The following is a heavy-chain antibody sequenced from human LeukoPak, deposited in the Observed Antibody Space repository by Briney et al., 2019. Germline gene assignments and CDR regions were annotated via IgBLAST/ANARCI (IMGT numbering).Heavy chain of an antibody. D-gene: IGHD6-6*01. V-gene: IGHV4-38-2*02. CDR2: IYYSGST. CDR3: ARDNDGSSSD. J-gene: IGHJ4*02. CDR1: GYSINRGYY. Sequence: SETLSLTCNVPGYSINRGYYWGWIRQPPGEGLEWIGSIYYSGSTYYNPSLKSRVTISVDTSKNQFSLKLSSVTAADTAVYYCARDNDGSSSDWGQGTLVTVSS.